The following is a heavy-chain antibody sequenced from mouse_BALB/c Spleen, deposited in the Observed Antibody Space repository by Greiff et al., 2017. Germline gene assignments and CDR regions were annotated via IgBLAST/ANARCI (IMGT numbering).Heavy chain of an antibody. CDR2: ISSGSSTI. D-gene: IGHD2-4*01. V-gene: IGHV5-17*02. CDR1: GFTFSSFG. J-gene: IGHJ3*01. CDR3: AIYYDYDGAFWFAY. Sequence: DVKLVESGGGLVQPGGSRKLSCAASGFTFSSFGMHWVRQAPEKGLEWVAYISSGSSTIYYADTVKGRFTISRDNPKNTLFLQMTSLRSEDTAMYYCAIYYDYDGAFWFAYWGQGTLVTVSA.